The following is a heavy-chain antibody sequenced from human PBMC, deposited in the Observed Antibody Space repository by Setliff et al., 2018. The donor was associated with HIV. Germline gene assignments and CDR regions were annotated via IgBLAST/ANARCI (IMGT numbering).Heavy chain of an antibody. D-gene: IGHD6-6*01. CDR1: GYYFTTFW. V-gene: IGHV5-51*01. Sequence: GESLKISWKGSGYYFTTFWIGWVRQMPGKGLEWRGLNYTGDYDTRYSPSFQGQVTISADKSISTAYLQWGSLKASDTAMYYCVRPLGRSSSQGWFDPWGQGTLVTVSS. CDR3: VRPLGRSSSQGWFDP. J-gene: IGHJ5*02. CDR2: NYTGDYDT.